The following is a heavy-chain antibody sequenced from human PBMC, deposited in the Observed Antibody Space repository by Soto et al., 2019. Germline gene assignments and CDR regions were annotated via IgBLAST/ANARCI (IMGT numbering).Heavy chain of an antibody. J-gene: IGHJ6*02. Sequence: GGSLRLSCAASGFTFSSYWMSWVRQAPGKGLEWVANIKQDGSEKYYVDSVKGRFTISRDNAKNSLYLQMNSLRAEDTAVYYCARDSIGDAGTPHLRYYYYGMDVWGQGTTVTVPS. D-gene: IGHD3-10*01. CDR3: ARDSIGDAGTPHLRYYYYGMDV. CDR2: IKQDGSEK. CDR1: GFTFSSYW. V-gene: IGHV3-7*01.